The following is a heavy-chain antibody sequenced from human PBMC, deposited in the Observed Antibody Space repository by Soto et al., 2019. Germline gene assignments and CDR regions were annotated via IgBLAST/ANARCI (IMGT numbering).Heavy chain of an antibody. D-gene: IGHD4-17*01. Sequence: QVQLVESGGGVVQPGRSLRLSCAASGFTFSNYGMHWVRQAPGKGLEWVAGIWFDGGNKYYGDSVKGRFTISRDNSKNTMYLQMNSLRVEDTAVYSCARERYGDYPEESYAFDIWGQGTMVTVSS. CDR3: ARERYGDYPEESYAFDI. J-gene: IGHJ3*02. CDR1: GFTFSNYG. V-gene: IGHV3-33*01. CDR2: IWFDGGNK.